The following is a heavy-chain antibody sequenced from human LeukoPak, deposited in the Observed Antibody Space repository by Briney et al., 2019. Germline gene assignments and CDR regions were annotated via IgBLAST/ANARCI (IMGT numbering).Heavy chain of an antibody. D-gene: IGHD6-13*01. Sequence: SETLSLTCTVSGGSISSTNYYWGWIRQPPGKGLEWIGTLYYSGNTYYNPSPKSRVTISVDTSRNQFSLKLSSVTAADTAVYYCARVNSSTWWWTINWFDPWGQGTLVTVSS. CDR2: LYYSGNT. CDR1: GGSISSTNYY. V-gene: IGHV4-39*07. J-gene: IGHJ5*02. CDR3: ARVNSSTWWWTINWFDP.